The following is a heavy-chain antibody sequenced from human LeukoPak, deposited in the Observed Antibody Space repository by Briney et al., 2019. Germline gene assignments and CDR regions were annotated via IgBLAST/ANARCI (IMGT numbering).Heavy chain of an antibody. Sequence: SETLSLTCTVSGSISSYYWSWIRQPPGKGLEWIGYIYTSGTTNYNPSPKSRVTISVDTSKNQFSLDLSSVTAADSAVYYCARQKCTSASCLTKNAFDVWGQGTMVTVSS. J-gene: IGHJ3*01. D-gene: IGHD2-2*01. CDR1: GSISSYY. CDR2: IYTSGTT. CDR3: ARQKCTSASCLTKNAFDV. V-gene: IGHV4-4*09.